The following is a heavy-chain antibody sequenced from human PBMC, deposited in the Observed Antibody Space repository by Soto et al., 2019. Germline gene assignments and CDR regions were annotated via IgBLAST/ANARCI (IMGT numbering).Heavy chain of an antibody. CDR2: IIPLFGTP. CDR1: GGIFSTYA. J-gene: IGHJ4*02. V-gene: IGHV1-69*01. CDR3: ARDRDDYGSGNYYNRIDF. Sequence: QVQLVQSGAEVKKPGSSVKVSCKASGGIFSTYAISWLRQAPGQGLEWMGGIIPLFGTPNYAKRFQGIGTIPADESTSTAYMELSRLRSEDTAVYYCARDRDDYGSGNYYNRIDFWGQGTLVTVSS. D-gene: IGHD3-10*01.